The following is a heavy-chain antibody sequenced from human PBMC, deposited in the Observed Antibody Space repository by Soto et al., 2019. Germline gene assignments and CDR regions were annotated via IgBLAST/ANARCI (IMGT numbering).Heavy chain of an antibody. CDR1: GYSFTSYW. J-gene: IGHJ5*02. D-gene: IGHD2-15*01. CDR3: ARHESGRYCSGGSCYVGFDP. CDR2: IYPGDSDT. V-gene: IGHV5-51*01. Sequence: GESLKISCKGSGYSFTSYWIGWVRQMPGKGLEWMGIIYPGDSDTRYSPSFQGQVTISADKSISTAYLQWSSLKASDTAMYYCARHESGRYCSGGSCYVGFDPWGQETLVTVSS.